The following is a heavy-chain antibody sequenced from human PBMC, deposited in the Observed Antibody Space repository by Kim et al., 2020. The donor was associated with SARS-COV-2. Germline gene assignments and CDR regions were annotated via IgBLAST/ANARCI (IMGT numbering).Heavy chain of an antibody. V-gene: IGHV4-59*08. CDR2: IHHNGNT. Sequence: PGKGLEAICSIHHNGNTKDNPPLRRRLTISIDTSKTQFSLRLRSVTAADTAVYYCASQITFWFGGYMNVWGKGTTVTVTS. D-gene: IGHD3-10*01. CDR3: ASQITFWFGGYMNV. J-gene: IGHJ6*03.